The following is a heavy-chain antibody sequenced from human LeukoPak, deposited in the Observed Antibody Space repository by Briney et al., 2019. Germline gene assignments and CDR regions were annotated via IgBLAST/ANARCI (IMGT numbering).Heavy chain of an antibody. J-gene: IGHJ3*01. V-gene: IGHV1-69*06. Sequence: GASVKVSCKAPGGTFSSYAISWVRQAPGRGLEWMGGIIPIFGTTNYAQKFQGRVTITADKSTSTAYMELSSLRSEDTAVYYRARDEIAVADLWGQGTMVTVSS. CDR3: ARDEIAVADL. CDR2: IIPIFGTT. CDR1: GGTFSSYA. D-gene: IGHD6-19*01.